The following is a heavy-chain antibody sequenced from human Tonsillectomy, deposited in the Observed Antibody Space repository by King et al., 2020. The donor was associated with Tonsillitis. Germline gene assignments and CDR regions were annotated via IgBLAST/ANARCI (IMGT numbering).Heavy chain of an antibody. V-gene: IGHV4-61*01. CDR1: GGSVNSGSHY. J-gene: IGHJ4*02. CDR2: ISYSGST. Sequence: QLQESGPGLVKPSETLSLTCTVSGGSVNSGSHYWSWIRQPPGKGLEWVGYISYSGSTNYHPSLKSRVTISVDTSKNQFSLKLSSMTAADTAVYYCARDPGLSGWSFDYWGQGTLVTVSS. D-gene: IGHD6-19*01. CDR3: ARDPGLSGWSFDY.